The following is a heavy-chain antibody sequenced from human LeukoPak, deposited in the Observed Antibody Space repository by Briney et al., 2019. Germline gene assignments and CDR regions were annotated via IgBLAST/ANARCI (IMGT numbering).Heavy chain of an antibody. D-gene: IGHD6-13*01. CDR3: VKDRVVAAAFGCFQH. CDR2: ISGSGDST. Sequence: GGSLRLSCVVSGFTFRSYGMSWVRQAPGKGLEWVSAISGSGDSTYYADSVKGRFTISRDNSKNTLYLQMNGLRAEDTAVYYCVKDRVVAAAFGCFQHWGQGTLVTVSS. CDR1: GFTFRSYG. J-gene: IGHJ1*01. V-gene: IGHV3-23*01.